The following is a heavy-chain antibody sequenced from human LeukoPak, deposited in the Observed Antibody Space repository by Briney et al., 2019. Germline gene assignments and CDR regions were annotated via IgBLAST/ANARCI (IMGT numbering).Heavy chain of an antibody. CDR3: ARDGLFPAFDAFDI. Sequence: GGSLRLSCAASVFTFSRYWMGWVRQAPGKGLEWVANIKQDGSEKYYVDSVKGRFTISRDNAKNSLYLQMNSLRAEDTAVYYCARDGLFPAFDAFDIWGQGTMVTVSS. CDR1: VFTFSRYW. J-gene: IGHJ3*02. CDR2: IKQDGSEK. D-gene: IGHD2-21*01. V-gene: IGHV3-7*01.